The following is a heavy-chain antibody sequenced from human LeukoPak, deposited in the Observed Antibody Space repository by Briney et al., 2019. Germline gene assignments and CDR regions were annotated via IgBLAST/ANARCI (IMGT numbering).Heavy chain of an antibody. Sequence: SETLSLTCAAYGGSFSGYYWSWIRQPPGKGLEWIGEINHSGSTNYNPSLKSRVTISVDTSKNQFSLKLSSVTAADTAVYYCARTRSSSWSFDYWGQGTLVTVSS. CDR2: INHSGST. CDR3: ARTRSSSWSFDY. V-gene: IGHV4-34*01. CDR1: GGSFSGYY. D-gene: IGHD6-13*01. J-gene: IGHJ4*02.